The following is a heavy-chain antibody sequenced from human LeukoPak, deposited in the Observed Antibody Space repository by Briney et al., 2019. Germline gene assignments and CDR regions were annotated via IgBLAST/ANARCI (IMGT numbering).Heavy chain of an antibody. CDR3: ARAYVWGSYRYLDY. Sequence: PGGSLRLSCAASGFTFSSYWMSWVRQAPGKGLEWVANIKQDGSEKYYVDSVKGRFTISRDNAKNSLYLQMNSLRAEDTAVYYCARAYVWGSYRYLDYWGQGTLVTVSS. CDR2: IKQDGSEK. CDR1: GFTFSSYW. V-gene: IGHV3-7*04. D-gene: IGHD3-16*02. J-gene: IGHJ4*02.